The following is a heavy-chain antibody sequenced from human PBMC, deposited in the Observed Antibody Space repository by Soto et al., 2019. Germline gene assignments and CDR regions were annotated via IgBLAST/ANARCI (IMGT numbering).Heavy chain of an antibody. CDR2: ISAYNGNT. Sequence: GASVKVSCKASGYTFTSYGISWARQAPGQGLEWMGWISAYNGNTNYAQKLQGRVTMTTDTSTSTAYMELRSLRSDDTAVYYCARDPRIVVVVAATPVGWFDPWGQGTLVTVSS. D-gene: IGHD2-15*01. CDR1: GYTFTSYG. CDR3: ARDPRIVVVVAATPVGWFDP. J-gene: IGHJ5*02. V-gene: IGHV1-18*01.